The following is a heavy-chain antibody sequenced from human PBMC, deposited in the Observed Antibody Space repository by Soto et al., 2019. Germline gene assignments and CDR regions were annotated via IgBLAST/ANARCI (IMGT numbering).Heavy chain of an antibody. CDR2: LYTRGTT. CDR3: AKGGTYYFDS. J-gene: IGHJ4*02. CDR1: GASISGFY. V-gene: IGHV4-4*07. Sequence: TVSGASISGFYWSWIRQSAGKGLEWIGRLYTRGTTDYNPSLKSRVTMSIDTSKNRVSLSLTSVTAADTAVYYCAKGGTYYFDSWGQGIVVTVSS. D-gene: IGHD3-16*01.